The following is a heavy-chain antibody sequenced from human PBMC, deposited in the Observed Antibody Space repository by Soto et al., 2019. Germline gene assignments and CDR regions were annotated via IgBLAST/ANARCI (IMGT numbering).Heavy chain of an antibody. CDR3: ARGGVASPGEYY. CDR1: GGTFSSYA. D-gene: IGHD3-16*01. Sequence: SVKVSCKASGGTFSSYAISWVRQAPGQGLEWMGGIIPIFGTANYAQKFQGRVTITADESTSTAYMELSSLRSEDTAVYYYARGGVASPGEYYWGQGTLVTVSS. V-gene: IGHV1-69*13. J-gene: IGHJ4*02. CDR2: IIPIFGTA.